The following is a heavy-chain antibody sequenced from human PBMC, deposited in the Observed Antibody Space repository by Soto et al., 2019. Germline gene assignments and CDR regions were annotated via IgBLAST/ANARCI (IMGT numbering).Heavy chain of an antibody. D-gene: IGHD6-6*01. Sequence: EVQLLESGGGLVQPGESLRLSCAASGFTFSSYAMSWVRQAPGQGLEWDSVISGSDDSTYYADSVKGRFTISRDNSKNTQYLQMNSLRAEDTAVYYCAKRSSSSTFDYWGQAPLVTVSS. CDR1: GFTFSSYA. CDR3: AKRSSSSTFDY. CDR2: ISGSDDST. J-gene: IGHJ4*02. V-gene: IGHV3-23*01.